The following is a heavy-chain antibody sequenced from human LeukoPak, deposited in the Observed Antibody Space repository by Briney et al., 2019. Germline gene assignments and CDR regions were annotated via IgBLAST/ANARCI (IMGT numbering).Heavy chain of an antibody. CDR3: ARWASGLTGTTGGGYFDY. D-gene: IGHD1-20*01. Sequence: GGSLRLSCAASGFTFDDYGMSWVRQAPGKGLEWVAGINWNSGSTGYADSVKGRFTTSRDNAKNSLYLQMNSLRGEDTALYYCARWASGLTGTTGGGYFDYWGQGTLVTVSS. CDR2: INWNSGST. V-gene: IGHV3-20*04. J-gene: IGHJ4*02. CDR1: GFTFDDYG.